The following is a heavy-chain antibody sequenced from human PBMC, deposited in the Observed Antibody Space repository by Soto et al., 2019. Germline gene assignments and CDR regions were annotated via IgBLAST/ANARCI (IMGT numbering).Heavy chain of an antibody. V-gene: IGHV3-64D*08. CDR1: GFTFSSYA. J-gene: IGHJ4*02. CDR2: ISSNGGST. CDR3: LKDNRARGGYCSSTSCYGDY. Sequence: GGYLRLSCSASGFTFSSYAMHWVRQAPGKGLEYVSAISSNGGSTYYADSVKGRFTISRDNSKNTLYLQMRSLRVEDTVVYYCLKDNRARGGYCSSTSCYGDYWGQGPLVTVSS. D-gene: IGHD2-2*01.